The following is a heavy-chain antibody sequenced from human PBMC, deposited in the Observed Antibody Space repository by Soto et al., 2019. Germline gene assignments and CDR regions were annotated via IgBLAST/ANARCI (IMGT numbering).Heavy chain of an antibody. Sequence: GESLKISCTASGYSFITYWIDWVRQMPGKGLEWLGVIYPGDSDSRYSPSFQGLVTISADKSVSTAYLQWSSLRASDTAMYYCARLVGATTSGFDYWGQGTLVTVSS. D-gene: IGHD1-26*01. V-gene: IGHV5-51*01. CDR3: ARLVGATTSGFDY. J-gene: IGHJ4*02. CDR2: IYPGDSDS. CDR1: GYSFITYW.